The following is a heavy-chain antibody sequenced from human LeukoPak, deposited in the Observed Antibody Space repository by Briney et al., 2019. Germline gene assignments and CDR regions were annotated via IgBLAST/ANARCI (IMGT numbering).Heavy chain of an antibody. CDR2: IYYSGST. CDR3: ARMEDSSNWHFPFDY. J-gene: IGHJ4*02. CDR1: GGSISSYY. D-gene: IGHD6-13*01. Sequence: SETLSLTCTVSGGSISSYYWSWIRQSPGKGLEYIGYIYYSGSTNYNPSLGSRVTISVDTSKNQFSLRLSSVTAADTAVYYCARMEDSSNWHFPFDYWGQGTLVTVSS. V-gene: IGHV4-59*01.